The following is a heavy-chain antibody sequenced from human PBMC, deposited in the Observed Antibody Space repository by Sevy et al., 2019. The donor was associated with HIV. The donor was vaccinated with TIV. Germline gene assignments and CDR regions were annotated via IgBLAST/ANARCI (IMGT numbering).Heavy chain of an antibody. Sequence: GGSLRLSCAASGFTFSNYWMSWVRQAPGKGLEWVASIKQDGSEKYYVDSVKGRFTISRDNAKNSLYLQMNSLRAEDTAVYYCAREVVVVITTVNWFDPWGQGTLVTVSS. J-gene: IGHJ5*02. D-gene: IGHD3-22*01. CDR1: GFTFSNYW. CDR2: IKQDGSEK. CDR3: AREVVVVITTVNWFDP. V-gene: IGHV3-7*01.